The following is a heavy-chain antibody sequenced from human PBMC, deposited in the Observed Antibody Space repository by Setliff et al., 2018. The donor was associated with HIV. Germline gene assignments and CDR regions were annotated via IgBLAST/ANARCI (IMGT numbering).Heavy chain of an antibody. J-gene: IGHJ4*02. CDR3: ARSKRGHYYDSSGYYY. CDR2: INHSGST. V-gene: IGHV4-34*01. Sequence: SETLSLTCAVYGGSFNGYSWTWIRQPPGKGLEWIGGINHSGSTNYNPSLKSRVTISVDTSKSQFSLRLNSVTAADTAVYYCARSKRGHYYDSSGYYYWGQGTLVTVSS. CDR1: GGSFNGYS. D-gene: IGHD3-22*01.